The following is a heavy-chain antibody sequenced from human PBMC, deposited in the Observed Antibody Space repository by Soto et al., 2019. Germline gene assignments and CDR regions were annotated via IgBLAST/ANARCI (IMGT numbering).Heavy chain of an antibody. Sequence: SETLSLTYTVSGGSIGTYYWSWIRQPPGKGLEWIGYIYYSGNTNYNPSLKRRVSISVDTSKNQFSLKLSSVTAADTAIYYCAATPRYWGQGTLVTVSS. V-gene: IGHV4-59*01. CDR2: IYYSGNT. CDR1: GGSIGTYY. J-gene: IGHJ4*02. D-gene: IGHD1-26*01. CDR3: AATPRY.